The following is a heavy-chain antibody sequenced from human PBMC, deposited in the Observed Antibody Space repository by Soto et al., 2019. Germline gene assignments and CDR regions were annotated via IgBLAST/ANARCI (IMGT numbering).Heavy chain of an antibody. D-gene: IGHD5-12*01. V-gene: IGHV3-23*01. Sequence: EVQLLESGGGLVQPGGSLRLSCAASGFTFSSYAMSWVRQAPGKGLEWVSAISGSGGSTYYADSVKGRFTISRDNSKNTVYLQMNRLRAEDTAVYFCAKGGTPSYVDLVATKGGQDYWGQGTLVTVSS. CDR3: AKGGTPSYVDLVATKGGQDY. CDR2: ISGSGGST. CDR1: GFTFSSYA. J-gene: IGHJ4*02.